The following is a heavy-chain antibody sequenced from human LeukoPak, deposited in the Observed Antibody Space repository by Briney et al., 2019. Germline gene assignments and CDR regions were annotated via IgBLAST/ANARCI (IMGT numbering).Heavy chain of an antibody. Sequence: SETLSLTCTVSGGSISSYYWSWIRQPPGKGLEWIGYIYYSGSTNYNPSLKSRVTISVDTSKNQFSLKLSSVTAADTAVYYCARGGRGDDILTGYYIGEDYWGQGTLVTVSS. V-gene: IGHV4-59*08. CDR1: GGSISSYY. CDR3: ARGGRGDDILTGYYIGEDY. D-gene: IGHD3-9*01. J-gene: IGHJ4*02. CDR2: IYYSGST.